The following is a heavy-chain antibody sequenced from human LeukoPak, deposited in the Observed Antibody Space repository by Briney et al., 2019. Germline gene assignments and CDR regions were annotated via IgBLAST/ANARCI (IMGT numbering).Heavy chain of an antibody. CDR2: ISSSSSYI. D-gene: IGHD1-26*01. V-gene: IGHV3-21*04. CDR3: AKNSGSYAEYFQH. CDR1: GFTFSSYS. J-gene: IGHJ1*01. Sequence: SGGSLRLSCAASGFTFSSYSMNWVRQAPGKGLEWVSSISSSSSYIYYADSVKGRFTISRDNAKNSLYLQMNSLRAEDTALYYCAKNSGSYAEYFQHWGQGTLVTVSS.